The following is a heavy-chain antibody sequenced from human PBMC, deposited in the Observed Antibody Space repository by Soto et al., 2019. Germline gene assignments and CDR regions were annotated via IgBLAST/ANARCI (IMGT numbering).Heavy chain of an antibody. V-gene: IGHV3-23*01. CDR2: ISVSGETT. D-gene: IGHD5-18*01. CDR1: GFSFTNYA. CDR3: AKEQWLIQGHFDY. Sequence: EVQLLESGRGLVRPGGSLRLSCAASGFSFTNYAMSWVRQAPGKGLEWLSAISVSGETTYYADSVRGRFTISRDNSRATLFLQMSNLRAEDTALYYCAKEQWLIQGHFDYWGQGILVTVSS. J-gene: IGHJ4*02.